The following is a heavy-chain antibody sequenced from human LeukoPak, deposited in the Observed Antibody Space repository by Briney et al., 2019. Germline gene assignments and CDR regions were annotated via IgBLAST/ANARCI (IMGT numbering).Heavy chain of an antibody. CDR1: GYTFTDYY. Sequence: ASVKVSCKGSGYTFTDYYMHWVRQAPGQGLEWMGWIYPNRGGTNYAQKFQGRVTMTRDTSINTAYMELGRLRPDDTAVYYCARAYDGSGNLDYWGQGTLVTVSS. CDR3: ARAYDGSGNLDY. CDR2: IYPNRGGT. V-gene: IGHV1-2*02. D-gene: IGHD3-22*01. J-gene: IGHJ4*02.